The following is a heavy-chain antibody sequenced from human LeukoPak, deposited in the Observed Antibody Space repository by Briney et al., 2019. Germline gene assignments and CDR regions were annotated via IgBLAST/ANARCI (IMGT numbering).Heavy chain of an antibody. CDR2: IYYSGST. Sequence: SETLSLTCTVSGGSISSGDYYWSWIRQPPGKGLEWIGYIYYSGSTYYNPSLKSRVTISVDTSKNQFSLKLSSVTAADTAVYYCASGEGGFDLDAFDIWGQGTMVTVSS. V-gene: IGHV4-30-4*01. D-gene: IGHD3-10*01. J-gene: IGHJ3*02. CDR3: ASGEGGFDLDAFDI. CDR1: GGSISSGDYY.